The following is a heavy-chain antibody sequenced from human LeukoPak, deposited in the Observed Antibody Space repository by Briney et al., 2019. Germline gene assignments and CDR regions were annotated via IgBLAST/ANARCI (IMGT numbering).Heavy chain of an antibody. D-gene: IGHD3-10*01. CDR1: GFTFTTYW. Sequence: PGGSLRLSCAASGFTFTTYWMSWVRQLPGKGLEWVANINQDGTEKYYVDSVKGRFTISRDNAKNSLYLQMNSLRVEDTAIYYCVKVAKYYYGSETYYFFEHWGQGTPLTASS. CDR3: VKVAKYYYGSETYYFFEH. V-gene: IGHV3-7*01. J-gene: IGHJ4*02. CDR2: INQDGTEK.